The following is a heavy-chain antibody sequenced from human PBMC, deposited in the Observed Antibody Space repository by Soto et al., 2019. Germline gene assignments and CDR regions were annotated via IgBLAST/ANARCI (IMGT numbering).Heavy chain of an antibody. Sequence: LRLSCTVSGFAFRHNYLTWIRQAPGKGLEWLSYINTGGSPAYYADSVKGRFTNSTDIAKKSLYLQMDSLRADDTGVYYCATGGIYYETWGQGTLVTVSS. V-gene: IGHV3-11*01. J-gene: IGHJ5*02. CDR3: ATGGIYYET. CDR2: INTGGSPA. D-gene: IGHD1-26*01. CDR1: GFAFRHNY.